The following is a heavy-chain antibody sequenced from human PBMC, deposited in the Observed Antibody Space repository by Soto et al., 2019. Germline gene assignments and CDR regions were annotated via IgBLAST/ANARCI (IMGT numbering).Heavy chain of an antibody. CDR1: GFTFSSYG. J-gene: IGHJ6*02. CDR2: ISYDGSNK. V-gene: IGHV3-30*18. Sequence: QVQLVESGGGVVQPGRSLRLSCAASGFTFSSYGMHWFRQAPGKGLEWVAVISYDGSNKYYADSVKGRFTISRDNSKNTLYLQMNSLRAEDTAVYYCAKDAETYYYYGMDVWGQGTTVTVSS. CDR3: AKDAETYYYYGMDV.